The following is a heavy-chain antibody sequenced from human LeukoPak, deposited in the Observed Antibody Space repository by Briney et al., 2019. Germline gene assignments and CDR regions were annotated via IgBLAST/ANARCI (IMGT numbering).Heavy chain of an antibody. D-gene: IGHD5-18*01. CDR2: VFDSGRT. J-gene: IGHJ4*02. V-gene: IGHV4-59*11. Sequence: SETLSLTSTVSGGSMTTHHWNWIRQTPGKGLEWIGYVFDSGRTKENPSLKSRVTLSADTSKNQLPLRLSSVTAADTAVYYCTTIKRGNIFGYFDFWGQGILVTVSS. CDR3: TTIKRGNIFGYFDF. CDR1: GGSMTTHH.